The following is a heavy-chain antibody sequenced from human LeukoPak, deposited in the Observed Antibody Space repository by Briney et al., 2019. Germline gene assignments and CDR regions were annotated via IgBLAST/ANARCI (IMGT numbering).Heavy chain of an antibody. J-gene: IGHJ6*03. D-gene: IGHD2-2*01. CDR3: ARVGRDCSSTSCLFYYYYYYMDV. CDR1: GGSISSYY. V-gene: IGHV4-59*01. Sequence: PSETLSLTCTVSGGSISSYYWSWIRQPPGKGLEWIGYIYYSGSTNYNPSLKSRVTISVDTSKNQFSLKLSSATAADTAVYYCARVGRDCSSTSCLFYYYYYYMDVWGKGTTVTISS. CDR2: IYYSGST.